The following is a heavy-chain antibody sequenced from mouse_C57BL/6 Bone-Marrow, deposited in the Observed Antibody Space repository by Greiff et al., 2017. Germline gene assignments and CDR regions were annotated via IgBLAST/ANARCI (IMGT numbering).Heavy chain of an antibody. J-gene: IGHJ2*01. V-gene: IGHV1-81*01. D-gene: IGHD1-1*01. CDR1: GYTFTSYG. CDR2: IYPRSGNT. Sequence: VQLQQSGAELARPGASVKLSCKASGYTFTSYGISWVKQRTGQGLEWIGEIYPRSGNTYYNEKFKGKATLTADKSSSTAYMELRSLTSEDAAVYFCAREAITTGVDYWGQGTTLTVSS. CDR3: AREAITTGVDY.